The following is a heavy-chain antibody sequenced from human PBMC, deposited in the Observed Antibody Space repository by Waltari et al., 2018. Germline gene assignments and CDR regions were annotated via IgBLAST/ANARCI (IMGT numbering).Heavy chain of an antibody. CDR1: GFTFSAFW. J-gene: IGHJ6*03. Sequence: EVQLVESGGGLVQPGGSLRLSCAASGFTFSAFWMSWVRQAPGKGLDGVANIKQDGSYKYYVESVKSRFTISRDNANNLLFLQMNSRRVDDTALYYCSSMDFWGKGTTVIVSS. CDR3: SSMDF. CDR2: IKQDGSYK. V-gene: IGHV3-7*01.